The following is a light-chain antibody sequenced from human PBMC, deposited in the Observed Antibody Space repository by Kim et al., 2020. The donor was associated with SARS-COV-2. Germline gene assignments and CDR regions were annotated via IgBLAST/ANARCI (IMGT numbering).Light chain of an antibody. CDR2: NND. Sequence: GQGVTISCSGSSSNIGTHSVLWFHQHPGPAPNLLIYNNDNRPSGVPARFSGSKSATSASLAISGVQSEDEADYYCAAWDGSLNSQLFGGGTQLTVL. V-gene: IGLV1-44*01. CDR1: SSNIGTHS. J-gene: IGLJ3*02. CDR3: AAWDGSLNSQL.